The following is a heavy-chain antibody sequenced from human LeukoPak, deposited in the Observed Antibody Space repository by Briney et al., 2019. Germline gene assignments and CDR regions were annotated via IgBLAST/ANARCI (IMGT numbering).Heavy chain of an antibody. V-gene: IGHV3-30-3*01. Sequence: GRSLRLSCAASGFTFSSYAMHWVRQAPGKGLEWVAVISYDGSNKYYADSVKGRFTISRDNSKNTLYLQMNSLRAEDTAVYHCARDPSGRRPMYYFDYWGQGTLVTVSS. CDR2: ISYDGSNK. J-gene: IGHJ4*02. CDR1: GFTFSSYA. D-gene: IGHD3-3*01. CDR3: ARDPSGRRPMYYFDY.